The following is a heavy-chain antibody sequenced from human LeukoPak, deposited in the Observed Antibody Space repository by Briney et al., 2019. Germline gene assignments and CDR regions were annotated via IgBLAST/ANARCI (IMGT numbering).Heavy chain of an antibody. V-gene: IGHV3-21*01. CDR3: TRVNQLLLDY. J-gene: IGHJ4*02. CDR1: GFTFSSYS. D-gene: IGHD2-2*01. CDR2: ISSSSSYI. Sequence: GGPLRLSCAASGFTFSSYSMNWVRQAPGKGLEWVSSISSSSSYIYYADSVKGRFTISRDNAKNSLYLQMNSLRAEDAAVYYCTRVNQLLLDYWGQGTLVTVSS.